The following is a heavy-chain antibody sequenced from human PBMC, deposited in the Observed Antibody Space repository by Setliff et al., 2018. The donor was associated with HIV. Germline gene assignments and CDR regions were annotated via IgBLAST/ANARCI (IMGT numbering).Heavy chain of an antibody. CDR3: ARNFGLSPSGKYYYYYGMDI. Sequence: RASVKVSCKASGYTFTGHYLHWVRQAPGQGLEWLGWVNPNSGDAIYAQNFQGRVTMTRDTSINAAYMELRGLRSDYTAVYYCARNFGLSPSGKYYYYYGMDIWGQVTTVTVSS. V-gene: IGHV1-2*02. CDR2: VNPNSGDA. CDR1: GYTFTGHY. D-gene: IGHD3-10*01. J-gene: IGHJ6*02.